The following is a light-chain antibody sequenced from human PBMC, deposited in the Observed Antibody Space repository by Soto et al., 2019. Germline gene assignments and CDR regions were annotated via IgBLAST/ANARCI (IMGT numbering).Light chain of an antibody. J-gene: IGKJ4*01. CDR3: QQYNKWPIT. CDR2: DAS. CDR1: QSVSSN. V-gene: IGKV3-15*01. Sequence: EIVMTQSPATLSVSPGERATLSCRASQSVSSNLAWYQQQPGQAPRLLIYDASTRAADVPARFSGSGSGTDFTLNISSLQSEDFAFYYCQQYNKWPITFGGGNKVEIK.